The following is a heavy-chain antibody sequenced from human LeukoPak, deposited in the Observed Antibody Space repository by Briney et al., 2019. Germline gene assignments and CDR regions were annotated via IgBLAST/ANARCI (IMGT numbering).Heavy chain of an antibody. Sequence: SETLSLTCTVSGGSISSYYWSWIRQPPGKGLEWIGYIYYSGSTNYNPSLKSRVTISVDTSKNQFSLKLSSVTAADTAVYYCARDHYYYGSGSYLAYWGQGTLVTVSS. CDR1: GGSISSYY. J-gene: IGHJ4*02. D-gene: IGHD3-10*01. V-gene: IGHV4-59*01. CDR3: ARDHYYYGSGSYLAY. CDR2: IYYSGST.